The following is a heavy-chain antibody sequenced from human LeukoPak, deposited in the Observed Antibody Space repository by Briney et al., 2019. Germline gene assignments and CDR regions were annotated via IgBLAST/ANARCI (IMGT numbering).Heavy chain of an antibody. CDR2: ISYDGSNK. D-gene: IGHD3-10*01. V-gene: IGHV3-30*18. J-gene: IGHJ4*02. Sequence: PGGSLRLSCAASGFTFSSYGMHWVRQAPGKGLEWVAVISYDGSNKYYADSVKGRFTISRDNSKNTLYLQMNSLRAEGTAVYYCAKGGSDFDYWGQGTLVTVSS. CDR3: AKGGSDFDY. CDR1: GFTFSSYG.